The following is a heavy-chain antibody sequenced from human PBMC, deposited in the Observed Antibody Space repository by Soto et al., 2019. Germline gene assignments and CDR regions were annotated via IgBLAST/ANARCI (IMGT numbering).Heavy chain of an antibody. D-gene: IGHD4-17*01. CDR1: GYTFTSYG. Sequence: ASVKVSCKASGYTFTSYGISWVRQAPGQGLEWMGWISAYNGNTNYAQKLQGRVTMTTDTSTSTAYMELRSLKTEDTAVYYCTEALTSDRPYWGQGTLVTVSS. J-gene: IGHJ4*02. V-gene: IGHV1-18*01. CDR2: ISAYNGNT. CDR3: TEALTSDRPY.